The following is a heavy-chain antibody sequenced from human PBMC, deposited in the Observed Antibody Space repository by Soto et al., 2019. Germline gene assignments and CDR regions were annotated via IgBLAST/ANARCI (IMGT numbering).Heavy chain of an antibody. J-gene: IGHJ5*02. CDR3: ARAPRGSPWFDP. CDR1: GYSLTSYW. CDR2: IDPSDSYT. Sequence: PGESLKISCKGSGYSLTSYWISWVRQMPGKGLEWMGRIDPSDSYTNYSPSFQGHVTISADKSISTAYLQWSSLKASDTAMYYCARAPRGSPWFDPWGQGTLVTVSS. V-gene: IGHV5-10-1*01. D-gene: IGHD3-10*01.